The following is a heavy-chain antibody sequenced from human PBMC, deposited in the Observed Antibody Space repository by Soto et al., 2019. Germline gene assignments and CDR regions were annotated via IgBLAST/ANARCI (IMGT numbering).Heavy chain of an antibody. CDR1: GGSISSNY. CDR2: VYNSGST. V-gene: IGHV4-59*01. J-gene: IGHJ4*02. CDR3: ARYRREAVAGYTLDN. Sequence: SETLSLTCTVSGGSISSNYWTWIRQPPGKGLEWIGYVYNSGSTNYNPSLKSRVTISEDTPKSQFSLKVNSMTAADTAVYYCARYRREAVAGYTLDNWGQGILVTVSS. D-gene: IGHD6-13*01.